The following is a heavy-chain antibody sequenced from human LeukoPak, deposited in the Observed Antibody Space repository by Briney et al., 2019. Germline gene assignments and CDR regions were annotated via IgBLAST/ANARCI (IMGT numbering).Heavy chain of an antibody. J-gene: IGHJ6*04. Sequence: GESLKISCKGSGYRFTSYWIGWVRQMPGKGLEWMGIIYPGDSDTRYSPSFQGQVTISADKSISTAYLQWSSLKASDTAMYYCARHRKHYDILTGSPYGMDVWGKGTTVTVSS. D-gene: IGHD3-9*01. V-gene: IGHV5-51*01. CDR2: IYPGDSDT. CDR3: ARHRKHYDILTGSPYGMDV. CDR1: GYRFTSYW.